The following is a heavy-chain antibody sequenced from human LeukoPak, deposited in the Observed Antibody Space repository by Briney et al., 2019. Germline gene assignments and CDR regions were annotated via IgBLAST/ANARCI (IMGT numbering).Heavy chain of an antibody. J-gene: IGHJ4*02. CDR2: INPNGGST. D-gene: IGHD7-27*01. V-gene: IGHV1-46*01. CDR3: ARDPEANWAFFDH. Sequence: ASVKVSCKASGYTFSSYYIHWMRQAPGQGLEWMGVINPNGGSTTFAQKFQGRVTMTRDTSTSTVYMEMSSLRSADTALNYCARDPEANWAFFDHWGQGTLVTVSS. CDR1: GYTFSSYY.